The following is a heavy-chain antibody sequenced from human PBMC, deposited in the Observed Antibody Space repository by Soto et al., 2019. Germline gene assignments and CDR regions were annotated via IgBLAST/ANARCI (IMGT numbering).Heavy chain of an antibody. Sequence: PSETLSLTCTVSGGSISSYYWSWIRQPPGKGLEWIGYIYYSGSTNYNPSLKSRVTISVDTSKNQFSLKLSSVTAADTAVYYCARDTFWSGYPRQPYYYSGMDVWGQGTTVTSP. CDR2: IYYSGST. V-gene: IGHV4-59*01. J-gene: IGHJ6*02. CDR3: ARDTFWSGYPRQPYYYSGMDV. CDR1: GGSISSYY. D-gene: IGHD3-3*01.